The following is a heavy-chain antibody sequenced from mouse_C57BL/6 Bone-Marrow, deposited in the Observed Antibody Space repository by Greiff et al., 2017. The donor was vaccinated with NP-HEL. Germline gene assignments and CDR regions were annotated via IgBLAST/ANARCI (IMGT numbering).Heavy chain of an antibody. Sequence: LVESGPELVKPGASVKISCKASGYAFSSSWMNWVKQRPGKGLEWIGRIYSGDGDTNYNGKFKGKATLTADKSSSTAYMQLSSLTSGDSAVYFCAREGGNSLGWGQGTTLTVSS. J-gene: IGHJ2*01. V-gene: IGHV1-82*01. CDR2: IYSGDGDT. D-gene: IGHD2-1*01. CDR1: GYAFSSSW. CDR3: AREGGNSLG.